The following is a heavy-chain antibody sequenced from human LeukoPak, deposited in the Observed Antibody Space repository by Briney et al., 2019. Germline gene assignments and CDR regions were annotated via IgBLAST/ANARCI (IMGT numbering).Heavy chain of an antibody. J-gene: IGHJ6*02. CDR1: GYTFTSYD. CDR3: ARVGLLRYDFWSGYYPTNGMDV. D-gene: IGHD3-3*01. CDR2: MNPNSGNT. V-gene: IGHV1-8*01. Sequence: ASVKVSCKASGYTFTSYDINWVRQATGQGLEWMGWMNPNSGNTGYAQKFQGRVTMTRNTSIGTAYMELSSLRSEDTAVYYCARVGLLRYDFWSGYYPTNGMDVWGQGTTVTVSS.